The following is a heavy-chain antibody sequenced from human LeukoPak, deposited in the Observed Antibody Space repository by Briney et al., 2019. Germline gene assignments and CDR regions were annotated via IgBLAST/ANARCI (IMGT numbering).Heavy chain of an antibody. Sequence: PSETLSLTCTVSGGSISSGDYYWSWIRQPPGKDLEWIGYIYYSGSTYYNPSLKSRVTISVDTSKNQFSLKLSSVTAADTAVYYCARSRAAGQEHDAFDIWGQGTMVTVSS. CDR3: ARSRAAGQEHDAFDI. V-gene: IGHV4-30-4*08. CDR2: IYYSGST. J-gene: IGHJ3*02. CDR1: GGSISSGDYY. D-gene: IGHD6-13*01.